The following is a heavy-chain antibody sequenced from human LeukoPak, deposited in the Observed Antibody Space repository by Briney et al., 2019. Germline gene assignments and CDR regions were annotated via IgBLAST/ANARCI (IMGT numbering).Heavy chain of an antibody. CDR2: INTNTGNP. CDR3: ARDQIAAAGTLRSDSFDY. J-gene: IGHJ4*02. CDR1: GYTFTSYA. D-gene: IGHD6-13*01. V-gene: IGHV7-4-1*02. Sequence: ASVKVSCKASGYTFTSYAMNWVRQAPGQGLEWMGWINTNTGNPTYAQGFTGRFVFSLDTSVSTAYLQISSLRAEDTAVYYCARDQIAAAGTLRSDSFDYWGQGTLVTVSS.